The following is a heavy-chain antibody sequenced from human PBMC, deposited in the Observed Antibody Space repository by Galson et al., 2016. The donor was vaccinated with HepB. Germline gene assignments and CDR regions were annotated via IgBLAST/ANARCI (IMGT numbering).Heavy chain of an antibody. CDR1: GFTFSSSR. CDR2: IRTAGSNK. V-gene: IGHV3-33*01. J-gene: IGHJ4*02. D-gene: IGHD6-19*01. Sequence: SLRLPCAASGFTFSSSRMPWVRQAPGKGLEWLAAIRTAGSNKYYVHSVKGRFTISRGNSKNPLYLQSHRLGAEDTAVYFCAREGAEMAVAGTAFDYWGQGTLVTVSS. CDR3: AREGAEMAVAGTAFDY.